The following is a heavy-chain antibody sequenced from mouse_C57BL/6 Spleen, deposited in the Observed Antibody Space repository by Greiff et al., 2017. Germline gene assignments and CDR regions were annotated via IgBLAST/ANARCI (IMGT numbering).Heavy chain of an antibody. V-gene: IGHV1-52*01. Sequence: VQLQQPGAELVRPGSSVKLSCKASGYTFTSYWMHWVKQRPIQGLEWIGNIDPSDSETHYNQKFKDKTTLTVDKSSSTAYMQLSSLTSEDSAVYYGARGGRNGAYFDYWGQGTTLTVSS. J-gene: IGHJ2*01. CDR2: IDPSDSET. CDR3: ARGGRNGAYFDY. CDR1: GYTFTSYW.